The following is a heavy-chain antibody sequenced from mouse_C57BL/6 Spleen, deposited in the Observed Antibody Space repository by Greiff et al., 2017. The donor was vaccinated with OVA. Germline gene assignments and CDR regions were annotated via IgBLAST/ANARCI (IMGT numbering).Heavy chain of an antibody. J-gene: IGHJ4*01. CDR3: ARHEDPTVVAKSDAMDY. CDR2: FYPGSGSI. D-gene: IGHD1-1*01. Sequence: VQLQQSGAELVKPGASVKLSCKASGYTFTEYTIHWVKQRSGQGLEWIGWFYPGSGSIKYNEKFKDKATLTADKSSSTVYMELSRLTSEDSAVYFCARHEDPTVVAKSDAMDYWGQGTSVTVSS. CDR1: GYTFTEYT. V-gene: IGHV1-62-2*01.